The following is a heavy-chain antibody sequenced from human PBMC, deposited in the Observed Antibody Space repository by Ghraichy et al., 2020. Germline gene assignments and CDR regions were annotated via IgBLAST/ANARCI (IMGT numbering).Heavy chain of an antibody. Sequence: SETLSLTCTVSGVSVSSALFYWSWVRQPPGRGLESLAYIYYSGTTNYSPSLKNRVTISVDTSKNQVSLKLNSVTTSDTAVYYCATLNTAAFEFWGQGTMVTVYS. V-gene: IGHV4-61*01. J-gene: IGHJ3*01. CDR3: ATLNTAAFEF. CDR2: IYYSGTT. CDR1: GVSVSSALFY.